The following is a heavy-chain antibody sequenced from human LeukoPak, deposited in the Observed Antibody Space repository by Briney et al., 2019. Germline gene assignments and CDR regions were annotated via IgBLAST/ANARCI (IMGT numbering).Heavy chain of an antibody. J-gene: IGHJ4*02. CDR2: IWCDGSNK. V-gene: IGHV3-33*06. CDR3: AKDLVSGYTFDY. D-gene: IGHD6-13*01. CDR1: GFTFSSYG. Sequence: GRSLRLSCAASGFTFSSYGMHWVRQAPGKGLEWVAVIWCDGSNKYYADSVKGRFTISRDNSKNTLSLQMNSLRAEDTAIYYCAKDLVSGYTFDYWGQGTLVTVSS.